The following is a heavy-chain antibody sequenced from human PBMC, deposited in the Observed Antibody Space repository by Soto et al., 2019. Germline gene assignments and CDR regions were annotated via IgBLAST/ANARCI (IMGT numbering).Heavy chain of an antibody. Sequence: QMHLEQSGPEVNKPGTSVKVSCKASGFPFTSSAVQWVRQARGQRHEWIGWIVVGSGNTNYEQKFQERVTITSDMSTSTAYMELSSLRSEDTSVYYCAGTGGISDYWGQGTLVTVSS. CDR2: IVVGSGNT. V-gene: IGHV1-58*01. J-gene: IGHJ4*02. CDR3: AGTGGISDY. D-gene: IGHD3-16*01. CDR1: GFPFTSSA.